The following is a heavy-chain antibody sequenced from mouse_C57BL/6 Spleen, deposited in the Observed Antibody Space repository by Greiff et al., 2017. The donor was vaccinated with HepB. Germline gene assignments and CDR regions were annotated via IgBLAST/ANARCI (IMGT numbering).Heavy chain of an antibody. J-gene: IGHJ4*01. V-gene: IGHV1-53*01. CDR3: ARWPPYYSNYYAMDY. CDR1: GYTFTSYW. Sequence: QVQLQQPGTELVKPGASVKLSCKASGYTFTSYWMHWVKQRPGQGLEWIGNINPSNGGTNYNEKFKSKATLTVDKSSSTAYMQLSSLTSEDSAVYYCARWPPYYSNYYAMDYWGQGTSVTVSS. CDR2: INPSNGGT. D-gene: IGHD2-5*01.